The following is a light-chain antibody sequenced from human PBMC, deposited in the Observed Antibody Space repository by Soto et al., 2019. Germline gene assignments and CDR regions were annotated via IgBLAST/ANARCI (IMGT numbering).Light chain of an antibody. CDR3: HQFNSYPIT. J-gene: IGKJ4*01. CDR2: DAS. Sequence: AIQWTQSPSSLSASVGDIVTITCRASQGISSALAWYQQNRGKAPKLLIYDASCLESGVPSRFSSSGSGTDFALTISSLQPEDFATYYCHQFNSYPITFGGGTKVEIK. V-gene: IGKV1-13*02. CDR1: QGISSA.